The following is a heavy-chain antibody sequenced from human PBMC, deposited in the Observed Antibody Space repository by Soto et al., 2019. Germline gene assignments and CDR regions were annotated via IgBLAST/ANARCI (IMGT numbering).Heavy chain of an antibody. CDR3: ARGYCTATICDPWFDP. Sequence: PWESLKISCQGSGYAFSSYWIAWVRQMPGKGLEWMGIIYPGDSDTRYSPSFQGQVTISVDKSITTAYLQWSSLKASDTAMYYCARGYCTATICDPWFDPWGQGTLVTVSS. CDR2: IYPGDSDT. CDR1: GYAFSSYW. D-gene: IGHD2-8*02. J-gene: IGHJ5*02. V-gene: IGHV5-51*01.